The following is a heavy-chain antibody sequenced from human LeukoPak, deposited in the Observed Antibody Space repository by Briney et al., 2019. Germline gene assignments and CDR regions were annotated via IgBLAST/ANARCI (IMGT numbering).Heavy chain of an antibody. J-gene: IGHJ4*02. CDR3: AQEQLVFDY. D-gene: IGHD6-6*01. V-gene: IGHV3-15*01. CDR1: GFNFRAYW. Sequence: GGSLRLSCTTSGFNFRAYWMAWVRQAPGKGLEWVGRIKSKKDGGTTDYAAPVKGRFTISRDDSKNTLYLQMNSLKTDDTAVYYCAQEQLVFDYWGQGTLVTVSS. CDR2: IKSKKDGGTT.